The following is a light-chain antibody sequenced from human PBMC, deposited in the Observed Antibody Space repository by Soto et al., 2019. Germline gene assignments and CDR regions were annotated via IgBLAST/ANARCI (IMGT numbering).Light chain of an antibody. Sequence: QSALTQPACVSGSPGQSITISCTGTSSDVGGYNFVSWYQEHPGKAPKFIIYDVRNRPSGISNRFSGSRSGNTASLTISGLQAEDEADYYCSSYTSSSTVIFGGGTKLTVL. V-gene: IGLV2-14*03. CDR2: DVR. CDR1: SSDVGGYNF. CDR3: SSYTSSSTVI. J-gene: IGLJ2*01.